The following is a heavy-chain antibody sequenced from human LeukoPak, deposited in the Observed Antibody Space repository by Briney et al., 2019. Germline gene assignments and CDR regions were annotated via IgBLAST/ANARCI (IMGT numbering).Heavy chain of an antibody. CDR3: ARGVLLWFGAEGSASRAFDI. D-gene: IGHD3-10*01. V-gene: IGHV3-7*04. CDR2: INQDGSQK. Sequence: PGGSLRLSCAASGFTSSNYWMSWVRQAPGKGLEWVGNINQDGSQKYYVDSVKGRFTLSRDIAENSLFLQLNSLRAEDTAVYYCARGVLLWFGAEGSASRAFDIWGQGTMVTVSS. J-gene: IGHJ3*02. CDR1: GFTSSNYW.